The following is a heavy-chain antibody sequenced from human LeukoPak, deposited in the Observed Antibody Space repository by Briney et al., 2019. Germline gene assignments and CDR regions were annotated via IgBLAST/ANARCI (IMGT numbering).Heavy chain of an antibody. J-gene: IGHJ6*03. CDR3: ARLEGGDYMDV. CDR2: IYYSGST. D-gene: IGHD3-16*01. Sequence: SETLSLTCTVSGGSIGSHYWSWIRQPPGKGLEWIGYIYYSGSTNYNPSLKSRVTISVDTSKNQFSLKLSSVTAADTAVYYCARLEGGDYMDVWGKGTTVTVSS. V-gene: IGHV4-59*11. CDR1: GGSIGSHY.